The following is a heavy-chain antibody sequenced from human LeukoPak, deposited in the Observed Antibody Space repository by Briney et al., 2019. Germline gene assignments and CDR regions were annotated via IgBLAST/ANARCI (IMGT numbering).Heavy chain of an antibody. CDR2: INGDGTTT. D-gene: IGHD2-15*01. V-gene: IGHV3-74*01. J-gene: IGHJ6*03. Sequence: ASGFTXSSHWMHWVRQAPGKRLMWVSRINGDGTTTAYADSVKGRFTISRDNAKNSLFLQMNSLRAEDTAVYYCARVLRYCSGGNCYSGGLGYMDVWGKGTTVTISS. CDR1: GFTXSSHW. CDR3: ARVLRYCSGGNCYSGGLGYMDV.